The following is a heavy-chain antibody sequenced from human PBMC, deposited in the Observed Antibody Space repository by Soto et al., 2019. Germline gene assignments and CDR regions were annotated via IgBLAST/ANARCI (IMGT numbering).Heavy chain of an antibody. J-gene: IGHJ6*02. V-gene: IGHV6-1*01. CDR3: ARGPYYYSGMDV. CDR1: GDRVTSNGAA. Sequence: SQTLTVTWAITGDRVTSNGAAWNWIRQSPSRGLEWLGRTYYRSKWYNDYAVSVKSRITINPDTSKNQFSLQLNSVTPEDTAVYYCARGPYYYSGMDVWGQGTTVTVSS. CDR2: TYYRSKWYN.